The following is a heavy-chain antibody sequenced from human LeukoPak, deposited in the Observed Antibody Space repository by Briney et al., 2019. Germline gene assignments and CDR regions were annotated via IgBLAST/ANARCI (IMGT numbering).Heavy chain of an antibody. CDR1: GFIFSSYA. CDR2: GGSGGST. Sequence: GGSLRLSCAASGFIFSSYAMSCVRQAPGKGVEWVSYGGSGGSTYYADSVKGRFTVSRDNSKSTLYLQMNSLTAEDTAVYYCAKMRGQYYHSYYMDAWGKGTTVTVSS. V-gene: IGHV3-23*01. CDR3: AKMRGQYYHSYYMDA. J-gene: IGHJ6*03.